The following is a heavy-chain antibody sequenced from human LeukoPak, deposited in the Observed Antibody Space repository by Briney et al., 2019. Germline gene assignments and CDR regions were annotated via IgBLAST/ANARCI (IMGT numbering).Heavy chain of an antibody. CDR2: ISSSSSYI. CDR1: GFTFSSYS. V-gene: IGHV3-21*01. D-gene: IGHD2-2*01. J-gene: IGHJ4*02. Sequence: WGSLRRSCAASGFTFSSYSMNWVRQAPGKGLEWVSSISSSSSYIYYADSVTGRFTISRDSAKNSLYLQMNSLRVEDTAVYYCARAGYCSSTSCYGAGGDYWGQGTLVTVSS. CDR3: ARAGYCSSTSCYGAGGDY.